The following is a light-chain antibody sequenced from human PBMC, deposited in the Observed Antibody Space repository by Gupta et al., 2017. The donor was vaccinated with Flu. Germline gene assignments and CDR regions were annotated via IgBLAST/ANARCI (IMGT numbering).Light chain of an antibody. CDR2: WNN. CDR3: AAWDDSLSGPGV. V-gene: IGLV1-47*01. CDR1: SPTIGSNY. J-gene: IGLJ3*02. Sequence: QSVLTPPPAASGTPGQTVAISCSGSSPTIGSNYVYWYQQLPGPAPNLLIYWNNQRSSGVPAIFSGSKSGTSASLAIIGLRSEDEADYYCAAWDDSLSGPGVFGGGTKLTVL.